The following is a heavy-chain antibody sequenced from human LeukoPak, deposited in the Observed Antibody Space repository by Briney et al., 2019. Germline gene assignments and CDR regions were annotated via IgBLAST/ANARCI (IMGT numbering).Heavy chain of an antibody. J-gene: IGHJ4*02. Sequence: SETLSLTCTVSGGSISSYYWSWIRQPPGKGLEWIGYNYYSGSTNYNPSLKSRVTISVDTSKNQFSLKLSSVTAADTAVYYCARGAAAGTWSYYFDYWGQGTLVTVSS. CDR1: GGSISSYY. V-gene: IGHV4-59*01. D-gene: IGHD6-13*01. CDR2: NYYSGST. CDR3: ARGAAAGTWSYYFDY.